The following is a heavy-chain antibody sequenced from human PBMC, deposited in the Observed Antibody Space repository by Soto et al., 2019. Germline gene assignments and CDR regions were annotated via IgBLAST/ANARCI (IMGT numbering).Heavy chain of an antibody. Sequence: GASVKVSCTASGGTFSSYAISWVRQAPGQGLEWMGGIIPIFGTANYAQKFQGRVTITADESTSTAYMELSSLRSEDTAVYYCASQILWFGSLYGAFDIWGQGTMVTVSS. J-gene: IGHJ3*02. CDR3: ASQILWFGSLYGAFDI. CDR1: GGTFSSYA. D-gene: IGHD3-10*01. CDR2: IIPIFGTA. V-gene: IGHV1-69*13.